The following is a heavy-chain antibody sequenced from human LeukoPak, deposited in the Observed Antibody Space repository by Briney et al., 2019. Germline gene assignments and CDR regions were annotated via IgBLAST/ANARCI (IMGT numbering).Heavy chain of an antibody. V-gene: IGHV1-18*04. D-gene: IGHD6-19*01. Sequence: ASVKVSCKASGYTFTSYGISWVRQAPGQGLEWMGWISANNANRNYAQNLQGRVTMATDTSTSTAYMELRSLRSDDTAVYYCARKMGSSSGWHQVFDYWGQGTLVTVSS. J-gene: IGHJ4*02. CDR3: ARKMGSSSGWHQVFDY. CDR1: GYTFTSYG. CDR2: ISANNANR.